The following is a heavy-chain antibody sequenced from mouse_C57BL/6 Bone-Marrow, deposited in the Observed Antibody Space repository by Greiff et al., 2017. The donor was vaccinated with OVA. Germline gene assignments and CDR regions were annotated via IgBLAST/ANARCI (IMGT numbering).Heavy chain of an antibody. V-gene: IGHV5-17*01. Sequence: EVQRVEPGGGLVKPGGSLKLSCAASGFTFSDYGMHWVRQAPEKGLEWVAYISRGSSTIYYADTVKGRFTISRDNAKNTLFLQMTSLRSEDTAVYYCARGYYGSSYVDWGQGTALTVTA. CDR2: ISRGSSTI. J-gene: IGHJ2*01. CDR3: ARGYYGSSYVD. CDR1: GFTFSDYG. D-gene: IGHD1-1*01.